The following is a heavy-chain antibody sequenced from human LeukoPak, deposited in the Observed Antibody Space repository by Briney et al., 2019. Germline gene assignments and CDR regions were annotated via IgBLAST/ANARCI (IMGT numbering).Heavy chain of an antibody. D-gene: IGHD6-19*01. V-gene: IGHV3-21*01. Sequence: GGSLRLSCAASGFTFSSYSMNWVRQAPGKGLEWVSSISSSSSYIYYADSVKGRFTISRDNAKNSLYLQMNSLRAEDTAVYYCAKPNSSGWYLAPFFDYWGQGTLVTVSS. CDR2: ISSSSSYI. CDR3: AKPNSSGWYLAPFFDY. CDR1: GFTFSSYS. J-gene: IGHJ4*02.